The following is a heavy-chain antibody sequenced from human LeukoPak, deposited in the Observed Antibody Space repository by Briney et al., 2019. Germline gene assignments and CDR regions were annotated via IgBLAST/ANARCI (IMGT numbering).Heavy chain of an antibody. CDR1: GGSFSGYY. D-gene: IGHD2-21*01. Sequence: NPSETLSLTCAVYGGSFSGYYWSWIRQPPGKGLEWIGEINHSGSTNYNPSLKSRVTISVDTSKNQFSLKLSSVTAADTAVYYCARDPARPPGHIAYGMDVWGQGTTVTVSS. CDR3: ARDPARPPGHIAYGMDV. CDR2: INHSGST. V-gene: IGHV4-34*01. J-gene: IGHJ6*02.